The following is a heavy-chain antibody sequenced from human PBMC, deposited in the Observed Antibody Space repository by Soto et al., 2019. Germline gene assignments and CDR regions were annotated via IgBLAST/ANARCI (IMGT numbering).Heavy chain of an antibody. Sequence: GGSLRLSCEASGFTFNSYGMYWVRQAPGKGLDWVSHILYDGTKTYYADSVQGRFTISRDNSRNTLYLQMDRMRLEDTAVYFCVKDLAHMADHWGQGTLVTVSS. V-gene: IGHV3-30*18. CDR1: GFTFNSYG. J-gene: IGHJ4*02. CDR2: ILYDGTKT. CDR3: VKDLAHMADH.